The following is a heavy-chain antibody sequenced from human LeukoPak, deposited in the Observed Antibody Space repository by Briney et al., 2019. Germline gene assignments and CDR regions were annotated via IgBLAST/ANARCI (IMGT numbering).Heavy chain of an antibody. V-gene: IGHV4-38-2*01. CDR2: IYHSGGT. CDR1: GYSISSGYY. J-gene: IGHJ4*02. CDR3: ARLRITFGGVIAHGDY. Sequence: SETLSLTCAVSGYSISSGYYWGWIRQPPGKGLEWIGSIYHSGGTYYNPSLKSRVTISVDTSKNQFSLKLSSVTAADTAVYYCARLRITFGGVIAHGDYWGQGTLVTVSS. D-gene: IGHD3-16*02.